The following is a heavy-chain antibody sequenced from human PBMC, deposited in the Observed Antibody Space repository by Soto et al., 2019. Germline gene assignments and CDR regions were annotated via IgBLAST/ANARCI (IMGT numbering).Heavy chain of an antibody. CDR1: GFTFSSYS. D-gene: IGHD6-13*01. J-gene: IGHJ4*02. Sequence: EVQLVESGGGLVQPGGSLRLSCAASGFTFSSYSMNWVRQAPGKGLEWVSYISSSSSTIFYADSVKGRFTISRDNAKNSLYLQLNSLRDEDTAVYYCARDDSGIAAAGLDYWGQGTLVTVSS. CDR3: ARDDSGIAAAGLDY. V-gene: IGHV3-48*02. CDR2: ISSSSSTI.